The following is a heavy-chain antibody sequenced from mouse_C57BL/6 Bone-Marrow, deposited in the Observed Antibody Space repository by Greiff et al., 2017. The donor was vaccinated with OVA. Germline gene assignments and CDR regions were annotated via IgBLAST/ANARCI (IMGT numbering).Heavy chain of an antibody. CDR1: GYTFTSYT. D-gene: IGHD2-4*01. V-gene: IGHV1-4*01. J-gene: IGHJ4*01. CDR3: ARGGLRLYAMDY. Sequence: QVQLKESGAELARPGASVKISCKASGYTFTSYTMHWVKQRPGQGLEWIGYINPSSGYTKYNQKFKDKATLTADKSSSTAYMQLSSLTSEDSAVYYCARGGLRLYAMDYWGQGTSVTVSS. CDR2: INPSSGYT.